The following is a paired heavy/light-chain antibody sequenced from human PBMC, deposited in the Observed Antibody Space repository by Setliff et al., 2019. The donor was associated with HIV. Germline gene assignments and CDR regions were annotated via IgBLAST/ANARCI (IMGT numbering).Light chain of an antibody. V-gene: IGKV3-20*01. Sequence: EIVLTQSPGTLSLSPGERATLSCRASQSVSNTYLAWYQQKPGQAPRLLIYGASSRATGIPERFSGSGSGTDFTLTISRLEPEDFAVYHCQQYGSSPWTFGQGTKVEIK. CDR2: GAS. J-gene: IGKJ1*01. CDR3: QQYGSSPWT. CDR1: QSVSNTY.
Heavy chain of an antibody. V-gene: IGHV4-34*02. D-gene: IGHD6-19*01. J-gene: IGHJ5*02. CDR3: AKSPRGSSGNWYRRWFDP. CDR2: INHRGST. CDR1: GGSFSAYY. Sequence: QVQLQQWGAGLLKPSETLSLTCAVYGGSFSAYYWSWIRQPPGKGLEWIGEINHRGSTNYNPSLESRVTMSVDTSKNQFSLQLTSVTAADTAIYYCAKSPRGSSGNWYRRWFDPWGQGTLVTVSS.